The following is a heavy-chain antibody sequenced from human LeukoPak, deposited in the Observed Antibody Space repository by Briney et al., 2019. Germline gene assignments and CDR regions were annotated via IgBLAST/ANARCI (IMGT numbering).Heavy chain of an antibody. V-gene: IGHV4-39*01. J-gene: IGHJ5*02. CDR2: IYYSGST. Sequence: SETLSLTCTVSGGSISSSSYYWGWIRQPPGKGLEWIGSIYYSGSTYYNPSLKSRVTISVDTSKNQFSLKLSSVTAADTAVYYRARHTKLGYSSWFDPWGQGTLVTVSS. CDR3: ARHTKLGYSSWFDP. D-gene: IGHD3-22*01. CDR1: GGSISSSSYY.